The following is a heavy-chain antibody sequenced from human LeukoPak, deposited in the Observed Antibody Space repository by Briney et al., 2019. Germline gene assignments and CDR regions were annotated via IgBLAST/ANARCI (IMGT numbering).Heavy chain of an antibody. CDR1: GYTLTELS. Sequence: ASVKVSCKVSGYTLTELSMHWVRQAPGKGLEWMGGFDPEDGETIYAQKFQGRVTMTEDTSTDTAYMELSSLRSEDTAVYYCATLVGSSGWYGEGWFDPWAQGTLVTVSS. J-gene: IGHJ5*02. CDR2: FDPEDGET. V-gene: IGHV1-24*01. D-gene: IGHD6-19*01. CDR3: ATLVGSSGWYGEGWFDP.